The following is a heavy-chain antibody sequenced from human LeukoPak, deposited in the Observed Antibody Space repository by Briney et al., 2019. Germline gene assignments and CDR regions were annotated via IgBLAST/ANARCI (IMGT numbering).Heavy chain of an antibody. CDR2: INTSGST. V-gene: IGHV4-4*07. J-gene: IGHJ2*01. CDR1: GESISTYS. CDR3: ARDSRGTDPWYFDV. D-gene: IGHD3-22*01. Sequence: SETLSLTCSVSGFVSGESISTYSWSWFRQPAGKGLECLGRINTSGSTNYNPSLKSRATISEDKSNNQLSLKLSSVTAADTAVYYCARDSRGTDPWYFDVWGRGTLVTVSS.